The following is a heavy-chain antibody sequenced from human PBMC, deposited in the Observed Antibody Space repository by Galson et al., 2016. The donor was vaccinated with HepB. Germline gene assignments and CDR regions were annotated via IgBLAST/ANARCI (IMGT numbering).Heavy chain of an antibody. J-gene: IGHJ5*02. CDR3: AKVDAFWSGSPGWFDP. CDR1: GGSFTGYY. Sequence: SATLSLTCSVFGGSFTGYYWTWIRQRPGKGLEWIGEINHSGSTNYNPSLESRVTISVNSPKNQVSLKMNSMTAADTAVYYCAKVDAFWSGSPGWFDPWGQGTLVTVSS. D-gene: IGHD3-3*01. CDR2: INHSGST. V-gene: IGHV4-34*01.